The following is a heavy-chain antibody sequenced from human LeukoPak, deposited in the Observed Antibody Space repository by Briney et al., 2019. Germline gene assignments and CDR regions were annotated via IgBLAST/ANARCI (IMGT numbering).Heavy chain of an antibody. Sequence: GGSLRLSCAASGFTVSSNYMSWVRQAPGKGLEWVSSISSSSSYIYYADSVKGRFTISRDNAKNSLYLQMNSLRAEDTAVYYCARDLEYSSSLWGQGTLVTVSS. CDR3: ARDLEYSSSL. J-gene: IGHJ4*02. CDR1: GFTVSSNY. V-gene: IGHV3-21*01. D-gene: IGHD6-6*01. CDR2: ISSSSSYI.